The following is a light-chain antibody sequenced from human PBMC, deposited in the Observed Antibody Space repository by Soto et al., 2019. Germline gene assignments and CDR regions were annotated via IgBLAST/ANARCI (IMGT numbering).Light chain of an antibody. CDR3: MLALQTPPT. J-gene: IGKJ1*01. CDR1: QSLMLSNGYNY. V-gene: IGKV2-28*01. Sequence: IVMTQSPLSLPVTPGEPASISFRSSQSLMLSNGYNYVDWYLQKPGQAPQLLIYLGSNRASGVPDRVSGSGSGTDFTLKIRRVEAEDVGVYYCMLALQTPPTFGQGTKVEIK. CDR2: LGS.